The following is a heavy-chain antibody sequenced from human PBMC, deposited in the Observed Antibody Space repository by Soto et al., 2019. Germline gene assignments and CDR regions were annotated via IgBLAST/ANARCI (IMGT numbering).Heavy chain of an antibody. CDR3: AREVRSAGEDR. Sequence: ASVKVSCKASGYTFTNYAMHWVRQAPGQSLEWMGWISTGDGDTRYSRNFQDRLTITRETSASTVYMDLSSLRSEDTAMYYCAREVRSAGEDRWGQGTLVTVSS. CDR2: ISTGDGDT. CDR1: GYTFTNYA. V-gene: IGHV1-3*04. J-gene: IGHJ5*02. D-gene: IGHD6-19*01.